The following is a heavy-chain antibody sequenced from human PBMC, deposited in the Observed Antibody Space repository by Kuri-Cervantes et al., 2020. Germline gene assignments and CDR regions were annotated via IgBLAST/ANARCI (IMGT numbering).Heavy chain of an antibody. V-gene: IGHV3-48*02. CDR2: ISSSSSTI. D-gene: IGHD4-17*01. J-gene: IGHJ3*02. Sequence: GESLKISCAASGFTVSSNYMGWVRQAPGKGLEWVSYISSSSSTIYYADSVKGRFTISRDNAKNSLYLQMNSLRDEDTAVYYCARGHYGEADAFDIWGQGTMVTVSS. CDR3: ARGHYGEADAFDI. CDR1: GFTVSSNY.